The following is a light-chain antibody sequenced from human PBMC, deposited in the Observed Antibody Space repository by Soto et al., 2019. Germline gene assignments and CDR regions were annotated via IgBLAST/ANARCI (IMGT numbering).Light chain of an antibody. Sequence: DIQMTQSPSSLSASVGDRVTITCQASQDISNYLNWYQQKPGKAPKLLIYDASNLETGVPSRFSGSGSGTEFTLTISSLQPEDFASYYCQQYNSYSTFGQGTKVDIK. CDR1: QDISNY. CDR3: QQYNSYST. V-gene: IGKV1-33*01. J-gene: IGKJ1*01. CDR2: DAS.